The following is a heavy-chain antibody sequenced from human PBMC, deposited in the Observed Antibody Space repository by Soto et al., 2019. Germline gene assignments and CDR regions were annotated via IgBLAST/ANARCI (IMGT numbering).Heavy chain of an antibody. D-gene: IGHD6-13*01. Sequence: QVQLVESGGGVVQPGGSLRLSCAASGFTFSSYGMHWVRQSPGKGLEWVAVIWYDGGEKYYADSVKGRFTISRDNSKNTLSLQMNNLSAEDTAVYYCARYGSSRYNNWIDPWGQGTLVTVSS. CDR2: IWYDGGEK. CDR1: GFTFSSYG. CDR3: ARYGSSRYNNWIDP. V-gene: IGHV3-33*01. J-gene: IGHJ5*02.